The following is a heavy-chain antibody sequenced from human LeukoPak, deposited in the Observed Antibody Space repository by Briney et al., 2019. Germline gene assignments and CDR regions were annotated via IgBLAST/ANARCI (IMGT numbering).Heavy chain of an antibody. CDR3: VRDSGYYDSSGYYIFDY. Sequence: GGSLRLSRAASGFAFIRYSMNWVRQAPGKGLEWVSSICSSSSYIYYADSVKGRFTISRDNAKNSLYLQMNSLRAEDTAVYYCVRDSGYYDSSGYYIFDYWGQGTLVTVSS. V-gene: IGHV3-21*01. D-gene: IGHD3-22*01. J-gene: IGHJ4*02. CDR1: GFAFIRYS. CDR2: ICSSSSYI.